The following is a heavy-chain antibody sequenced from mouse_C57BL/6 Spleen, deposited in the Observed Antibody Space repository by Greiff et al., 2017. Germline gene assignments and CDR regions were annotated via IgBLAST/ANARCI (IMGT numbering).Heavy chain of an antibody. J-gene: IGHJ2*01. CDR3: ARWSGDY. D-gene: IGHD2-3*01. V-gene: IGHV1-76*01. CDR1: GYTFTDYY. Sequence: VQLQQSGAELVRPGASVKLSCTASGYTFTDYYINWVKQRPGQGLEWIARIYPGSGNTYYNEKFKGKATLTAEKTSSTAYMQLSSLTSEDAAVYFCARWSGDYWGQGTTLTVSS. CDR2: IYPGSGNT.